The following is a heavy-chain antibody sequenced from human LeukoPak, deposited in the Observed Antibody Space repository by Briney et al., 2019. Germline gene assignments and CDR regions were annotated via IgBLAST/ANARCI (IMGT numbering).Heavy chain of an antibody. CDR2: ISGSGGST. D-gene: IGHD5-12*01. CDR1: GFTFSSYG. CDR3: AKVATSGYEYYYYYYMDV. V-gene: IGHV3-23*01. J-gene: IGHJ6*03. Sequence: GGSLRLSCAASGFTFSSYGMSWVRQAPGKGLEWVLAISGSGGSTYYADSVKGRLTISRDNSKNTLYLQMNSLRAEDTAVYYCAKVATSGYEYYYYYYMDVWGKGTTVTISS.